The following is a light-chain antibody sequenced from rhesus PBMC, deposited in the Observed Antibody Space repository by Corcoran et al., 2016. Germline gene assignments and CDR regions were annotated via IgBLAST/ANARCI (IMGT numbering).Light chain of an antibody. CDR1: QGINHY. CDR3: QQYNNSPLT. CDR2: YAS. J-gene: IGKJ4*01. V-gene: IGKV1-66*01. Sequence: DIQMTQSPSSLSASVGDRVTITCRASQGINHYLSWYQQKPGKAPKHFIYYASRLETGVPSRFSGIGSGTYYTLTISILQPEDIAAYYCQQYNNSPLTFGGGTKVGIK.